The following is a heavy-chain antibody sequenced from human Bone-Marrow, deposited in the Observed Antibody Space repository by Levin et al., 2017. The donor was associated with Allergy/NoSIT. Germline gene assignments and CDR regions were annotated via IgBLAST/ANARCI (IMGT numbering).Heavy chain of an antibody. D-gene: IGHD3-22*01. V-gene: IGHV1-46*01. CDR1: GYTFTRYY. J-gene: IGHJ3*02. CDR3: ARAEGTMIVLGLWAFDI. CDR2: INPSGGRT. Sequence: GASVKVSCKASGYTFTRYYMNWVRQAPGQGLEWMGVINPSGGRTSHAQKFQGRVTMTRDTSTNTVYMELSSLRSEDTALYYCARAEGTMIVLGLWAFDIWGQGTMVTVSS.